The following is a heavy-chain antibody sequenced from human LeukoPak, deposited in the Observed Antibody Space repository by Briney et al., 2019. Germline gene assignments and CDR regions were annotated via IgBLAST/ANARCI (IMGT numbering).Heavy chain of an antibody. J-gene: IGHJ4*02. CDR3: ARSRTGGGSFDH. Sequence: SETLSLTCTVSGVSISTYYWSWIRQPPGKGLEWIGYLYDSGSTTYNPSLKSRVTISLDTSKNQFSLKLTSVTAADTAVYFCARSRTGGGSFDHWGQGSLVTVSS. D-gene: IGHD2-8*02. CDR1: GVSISTYY. CDR2: LYDSGST. V-gene: IGHV4-59*01.